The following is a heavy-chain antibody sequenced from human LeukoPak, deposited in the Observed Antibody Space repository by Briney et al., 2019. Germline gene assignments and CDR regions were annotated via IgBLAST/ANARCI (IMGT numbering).Heavy chain of an antibody. J-gene: IGHJ4*02. CDR1: GFTFTNYA. D-gene: IGHD5-18*01. CDR2: INAGGGSA. V-gene: IGHV3-23*01. Sequence: GGSLRLSCVASGFTFTNYAMSWVRQAPGKGLEWVSLINAGGGSAYYADSVKGRFTISRDNSRSTLYLQMNSLRAEDTAVYYCAKVRIQLWPRGYFDYWGQGTLVTVSS. CDR3: AKVRIQLWPRGYFDY.